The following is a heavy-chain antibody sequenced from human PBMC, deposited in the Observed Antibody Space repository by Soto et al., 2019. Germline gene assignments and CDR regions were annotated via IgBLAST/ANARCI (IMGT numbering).Heavy chain of an antibody. CDR1: GFTFSSYW. J-gene: IGHJ6*02. Sequence: PGGSLRLSCAASGFTFSSYWMHWVRQAPGKGLVWVSRINSDGSSTSYADSVRGRFTISRDNAKNTLYLQMNSLRAEDTAVYYCARDQAYSNYYYYYGMDVWGQGTTVTVSS. CDR3: ARDQAYSNYYYYYGMDV. V-gene: IGHV3-74*01. D-gene: IGHD4-4*01. CDR2: INSDGSST.